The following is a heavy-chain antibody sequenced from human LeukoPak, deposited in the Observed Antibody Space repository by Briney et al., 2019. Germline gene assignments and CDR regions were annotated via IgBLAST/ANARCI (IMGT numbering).Heavy chain of an antibody. CDR2: VSGSGAHT. V-gene: IGHV3-23*01. CDR3: ARGIYGDNYDY. Sequence: GGSLRLSCAASGFTFSSYAMTWVRQAPGKGLQWVSAVSGSGAHTYYADSVKGRFTISRDNAKNSLYLQMNSLRAEDTAVYYCARGIYGDNYDYWGQGTLVTVSS. CDR1: GFTFSSYA. D-gene: IGHD4-17*01. J-gene: IGHJ4*02.